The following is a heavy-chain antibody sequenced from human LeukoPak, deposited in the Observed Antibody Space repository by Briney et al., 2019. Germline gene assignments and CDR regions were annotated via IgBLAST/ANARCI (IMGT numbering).Heavy chain of an antibody. CDR1: GGSISSYY. V-gene: IGHV4-59*01. J-gene: IGHJ4*02. Sequence: SETLSLTCTVSGGSISSYYWSWIRQPPGKGLEWIGYIYYSGSTNYNPSLKSRVTISVDTSKNQFSLKLSSVTAADTTVYYCARVGKDGSTSPLDYWGQGTLVTVSS. CDR3: ARVGKDGSTSPLDY. D-gene: IGHD5-24*01. CDR2: IYYSGST.